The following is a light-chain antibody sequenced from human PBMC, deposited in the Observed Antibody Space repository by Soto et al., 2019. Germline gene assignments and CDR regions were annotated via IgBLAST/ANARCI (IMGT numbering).Light chain of an antibody. CDR2: NND. CDR3: ATWDGSRNKV. V-gene: IGLV1-44*01. CDR1: TSNIAGNT. Sequence: QSVLTQPPSASGTPGQRVTISCSGSTSNIAGNTVNWYQQLPGTAPKLLIYNNDQRPSGVPDRFSGSKSGTSASLAISGLQSEDEADYYCATWDGSRNKVFGTGNKVTVL. J-gene: IGLJ1*01.